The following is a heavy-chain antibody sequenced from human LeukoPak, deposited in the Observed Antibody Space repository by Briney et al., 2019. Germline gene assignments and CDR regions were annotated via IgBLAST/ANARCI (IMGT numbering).Heavy chain of an antibody. Sequence: ASVKVSCKASGGTFSDYYAHWVRQAPGQGLEWMGWINPNNGGTNYAQKFQGRVTMTRDTSISTAYMELSRLRSDDTAVYYCAIKTLGLLRKGGAMDVWGKGTTVTVSS. D-gene: IGHD5-12*01. CDR2: INPNNGGT. J-gene: IGHJ6*03. CDR1: GGTFSDYY. CDR3: AIKTLGLLRKGGAMDV. V-gene: IGHV1-2*02.